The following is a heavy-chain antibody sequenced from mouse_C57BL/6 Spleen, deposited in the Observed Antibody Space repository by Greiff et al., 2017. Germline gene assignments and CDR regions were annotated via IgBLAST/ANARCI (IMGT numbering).Heavy chain of an antibody. CDR1: GYSFTDYN. J-gene: IGHJ2*01. V-gene: IGHV1-39*01. D-gene: IGHD3-2*02. CDR2: INPNYGTT. Sequence: VHVKQSGPELVKPGASVKISCKASGYSFTDYNMNWVKQSNGKSLEWIGVINPNYGTTSYNQKFKGKATLTVDQSSSTAYMQLNSLTSEDSAVYYCVAQGLRNYFDYWGQGTTLTVSS. CDR3: VAQGLRNYFDY.